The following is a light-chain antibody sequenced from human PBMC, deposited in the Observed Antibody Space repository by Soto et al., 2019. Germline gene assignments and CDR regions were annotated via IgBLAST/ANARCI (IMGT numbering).Light chain of an antibody. Sequence: DIQMTQSPSTVSASVGDRVTITCRASQNINTWLAWYQQKPGKAPKLLILKASSLESGVPSRFSGSGSGTEFTLTISSLQPDDLATYYCQQYNTYSPTLGQGTKLEI. V-gene: IGKV1-5*03. J-gene: IGKJ2*01. CDR1: QNINTW. CDR2: KAS. CDR3: QQYNTYSPT.